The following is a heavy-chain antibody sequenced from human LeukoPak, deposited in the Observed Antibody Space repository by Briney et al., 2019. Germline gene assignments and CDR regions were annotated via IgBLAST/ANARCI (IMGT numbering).Heavy chain of an antibody. V-gene: IGHV4-30-4*01. Sequence: SETLSLTCTVSGGSISSGDYYWSWIRQPPGKGLERIGYIYYSGSTYYNPSLKSRVTISVDTSKNQFSLKLSSVTAADTAVYYCAREVGWLQPNWFDPWGQGTLVTVSS. CDR2: IYYSGST. J-gene: IGHJ5*02. CDR1: GGSISSGDYY. D-gene: IGHD5-24*01. CDR3: AREVGWLQPNWFDP.